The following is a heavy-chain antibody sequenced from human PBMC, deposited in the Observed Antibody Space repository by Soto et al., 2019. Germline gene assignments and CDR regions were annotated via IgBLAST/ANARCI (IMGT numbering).Heavy chain of an antibody. Sequence: QVQLQESGPGLVKPSQTLSLTCTVSGGSISSGGYYWSWIRQHPGKGLEWIGYIYYSGSTYYNPSLKSRVTLSVDTSKNQSSLKLSSVTAADTAVYYCAREFSHLGFDYWGQGTLVTVSS. CDR2: IYYSGST. CDR1: GGSISSGGYY. CDR3: AREFSHLGFDY. V-gene: IGHV4-31*03. D-gene: IGHD2-15*01. J-gene: IGHJ4*02.